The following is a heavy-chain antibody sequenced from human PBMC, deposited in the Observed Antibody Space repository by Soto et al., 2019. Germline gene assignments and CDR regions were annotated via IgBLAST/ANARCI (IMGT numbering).Heavy chain of an antibody. D-gene: IGHD3-16*01. Sequence: GGSLRLSCAASGCTFSNYCMSWVRQAPGKGLEWLSLVSATAGTTYYTDSVKGRFTISRDNSRNTVYLQMNSLRADDAAVYYCAKDRLAGGFDYWGQGTLVTVSS. CDR1: GCTFSNYC. V-gene: IGHV3-23*01. CDR2: VSATAGTT. J-gene: IGHJ4*02. CDR3: AKDRLAGGFDY.